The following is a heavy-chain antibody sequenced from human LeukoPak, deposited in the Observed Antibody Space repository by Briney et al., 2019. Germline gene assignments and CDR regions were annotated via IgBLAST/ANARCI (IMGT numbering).Heavy chain of an antibody. D-gene: IGHD6-13*01. J-gene: IGHJ5*02. V-gene: IGHV4-34*01. Sequence: PSETLSLTCAVYGGSFSGYYWSWIRQPPGKGLEWIGEINHSGSTNYNPSLKSRVTISVDTSKNQFSPKLSSVTAADTAVYYCARRAIAAAAHNWFDPWGQGTLVTVSS. CDR3: ARRAIAAAAHNWFDP. CDR2: INHSGST. CDR1: GGSFSGYY.